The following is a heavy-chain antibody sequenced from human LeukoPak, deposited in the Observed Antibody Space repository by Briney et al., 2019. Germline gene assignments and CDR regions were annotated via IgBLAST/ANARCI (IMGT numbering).Heavy chain of an antibody. CDR2: TGEDGSEK. V-gene: IGHV3-7*01. D-gene: IGHD3-3*01. CDR1: GFTFSTYW. J-gene: IGHJ6*03. Sequence: GGSLRLSCTASGFTFSTYWMSWVRQAPGKGLEWVANTGEDGSEKYYVDSVKGRFTISRDNAKNSLYLQMDSLRAEDTAVYYCARPDYDFWSGSPGGNYMDVWGKGTTVTVSS. CDR3: ARPDYDFWSGSPGGNYMDV.